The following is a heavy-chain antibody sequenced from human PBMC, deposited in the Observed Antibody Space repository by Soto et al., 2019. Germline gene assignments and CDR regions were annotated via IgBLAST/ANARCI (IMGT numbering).Heavy chain of an antibody. Sequence: QVQLQESGPGLVEPSGTLSLTCAVSGDSISNINWLSWVRQPPGKGLEWIGEVYHSGATNYNPSLASRVTISGDKSKNQASLRVTSVTAADTAIYYCARSPGTWRLDFWGQGTLVAVSS. V-gene: IGHV4-4*02. CDR3: ARSPGTWRLDF. CDR2: VYHSGAT. D-gene: IGHD2-15*01. J-gene: IGHJ4*02. CDR1: GDSISNINW.